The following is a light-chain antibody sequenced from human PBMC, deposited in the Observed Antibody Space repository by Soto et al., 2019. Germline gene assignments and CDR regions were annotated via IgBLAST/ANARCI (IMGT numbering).Light chain of an antibody. CDR3: ASYTSISTVV. J-gene: IGLJ3*02. CDR2: EVS. CDR1: SNDVGGFNY. V-gene: IGLV2-14*01. Sequence: QSVLTQPASVSGSPGQSITISCTGTSNDVGGFNYVSWYQQRPGKAPKLIIYEVSNRPSGVSNRFSASKSGNTASLTISGLQAEDEGDYSCASYTSISTVVFGGGTQLTVL.